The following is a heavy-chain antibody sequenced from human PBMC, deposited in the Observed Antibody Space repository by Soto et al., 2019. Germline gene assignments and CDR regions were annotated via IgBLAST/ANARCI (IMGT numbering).Heavy chain of an antibody. D-gene: IGHD6-13*01. CDR3: AAWPRSSWFDY. Sequence: GGSLRLSCTASGFTFGDYAMSWFRQAPGKGLEWVGFIRSKAYGGTTEYAASVKGRFTISRDDSKSIAYLQMNSLRVEDTAVYYCAAWPRSSWFDYWGQGTLVTVSS. J-gene: IGHJ4*02. CDR2: IRSKAYGGTT. V-gene: IGHV3-49*03. CDR1: GFTFGDYA.